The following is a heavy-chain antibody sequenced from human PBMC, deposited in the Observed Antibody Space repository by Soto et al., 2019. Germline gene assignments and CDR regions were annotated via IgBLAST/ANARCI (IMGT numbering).Heavy chain of an antibody. CDR3: AKDEVVGGPLGLFAY. CDR2: MSSDGSKI. D-gene: IGHD1-26*01. CDR1: GVDFTYYA. J-gene: IGHJ4*02. Sequence: QVQLVESGGGAVQPGESLRLSCVASGVDFTYYAMHCVRQAPGKGLESVAVMSSDGSKIHHTDSVKGRFTISRDNSKNTMYLQMNSLRKEDTAVYFWAKDEVVGGPLGLFAYWGQGTLVSVSS. V-gene: IGHV3-30*18.